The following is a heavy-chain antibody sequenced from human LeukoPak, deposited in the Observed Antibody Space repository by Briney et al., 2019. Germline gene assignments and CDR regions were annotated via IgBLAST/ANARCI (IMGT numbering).Heavy chain of an antibody. D-gene: IGHD4-17*01. CDR1: GGSISSYY. CDR3: ARHERGDSESNDAFDI. CDR2: IYYSGST. J-gene: IGHJ3*02. V-gene: IGHV4-59*08. Sequence: SETLSLTCTVSGGSISSYYWSWIRQPPGKGLEWIGYIYYSGSTNYNPSLKSRVTISVDTSKNQFSLKLSSVTAADAAVYYCARHERGDSESNDAFDIWGQGTMVTVSS.